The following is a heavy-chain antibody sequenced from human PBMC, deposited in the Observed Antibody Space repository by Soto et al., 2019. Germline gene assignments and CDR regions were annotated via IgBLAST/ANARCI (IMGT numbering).Heavy chain of an antibody. V-gene: IGHV4-30-4*01. CDR1: GDSISTVDYF. Sequence: SETLSLTCSVSGDSISTVDYFWAWIRQPPGQALEYIGYIYKSATTYYNPSFGGRVAISLDTSKSHFSLNVTSVTAADTAVYFCARGRYCLTGRCFPNWFESWGQGTLVTVSS. D-gene: IGHD2-15*01. J-gene: IGHJ5*01. CDR2: IYKSATT. CDR3: ARGRYCLTGRCFPNWFES.